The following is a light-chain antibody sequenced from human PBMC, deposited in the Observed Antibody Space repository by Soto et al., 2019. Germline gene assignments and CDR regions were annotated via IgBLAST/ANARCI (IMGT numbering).Light chain of an antibody. J-gene: IGKJ5*01. CDR1: LSVSTN. CDR2: DTS. V-gene: IGKV3D-15*01. CDR3: QQYYTWPLT. Sequence: EIVMTQSPATLSVSPGERATLSCRASLSVSTNIAWYHQKPGQAPGLLIYDTSTRASGVPDRFSGSGSGTEFTLTISSLQSEDFAVYYCQQYYTWPLTFGQGTRLEIK.